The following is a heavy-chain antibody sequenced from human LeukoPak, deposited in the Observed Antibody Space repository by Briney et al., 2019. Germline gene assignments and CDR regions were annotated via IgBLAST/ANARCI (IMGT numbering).Heavy chain of an antibody. J-gene: IGHJ4*02. D-gene: IGHD3-3*01. CDR1: GYTFTSYY. Sequence: ASVKVSCKASGYTFTSYYMRWVRQAPGQGLEWMGIINPSGGSTSYAQKFQGRVTMTRDTSTSTVYMELSSLRSEDTAVYYCARDHFDYDFWSGYRQPYYFDYWGQGTLVTVSS. CDR2: INPSGGST. CDR3: ARDHFDYDFWSGYRQPYYFDY. V-gene: IGHV1-46*01.